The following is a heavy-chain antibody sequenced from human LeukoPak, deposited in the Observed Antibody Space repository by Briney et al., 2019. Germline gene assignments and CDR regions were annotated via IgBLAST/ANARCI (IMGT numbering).Heavy chain of an antibody. V-gene: IGHV3-30*02. Sequence: GGSLRLSCAASGFTFSSYGMHWVRQAPGTGLEWVAFIRYDGSNTYYADSVKGRFTISRDNSKNSFYLQMKSLRAEDTAVYYCAKDSRNYFSPDYWGQGTLVTVSS. CDR3: AKDSRNYFSPDY. D-gene: IGHD1-7*01. J-gene: IGHJ4*02. CDR2: IRYDGSNT. CDR1: GFTFSSYG.